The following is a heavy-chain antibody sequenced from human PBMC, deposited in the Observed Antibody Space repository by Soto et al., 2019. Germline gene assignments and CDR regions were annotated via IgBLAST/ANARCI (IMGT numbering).Heavy chain of an antibody. CDR2: INPNSGGT. CDR1: GYTFTGYY. Sequence: ASVKVSCKASGYTFTGYYMHWVRQAPGQGLEWMGWINPNSGGTNYAQKFQGRVTMTRDTSISTAYMELSRLRSDDTAVYYCARPYDFWSGYQFDPWGQGTLVTVSS. J-gene: IGHJ5*02. V-gene: IGHV1-2*02. CDR3: ARPYDFWSGYQFDP. D-gene: IGHD3-3*01.